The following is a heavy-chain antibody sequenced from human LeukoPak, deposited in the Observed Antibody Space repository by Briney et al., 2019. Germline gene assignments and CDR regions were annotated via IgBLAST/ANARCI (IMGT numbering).Heavy chain of an antibody. D-gene: IGHD3-10*01. CDR1: AGSISSYY. V-gene: IGHV4-59*01. CDR3: ARQVLDLGYYYYMDV. Sequence: SETLSLTCTVSAGSISSYYWSWIRQPPGKGLEWIGYIYYSGSTNYNPSLKSRVTISVDTSKNQFSLKLSSVTAADTAVYYCARQVLDLGYYYYMDVWGKGTTVTVSS. J-gene: IGHJ6*03. CDR2: IYYSGST.